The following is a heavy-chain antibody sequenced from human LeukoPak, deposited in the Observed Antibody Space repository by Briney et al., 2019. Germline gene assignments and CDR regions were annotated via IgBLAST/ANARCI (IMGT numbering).Heavy chain of an antibody. CDR2: IRGSGDRP. J-gene: IGHJ4*02. V-gene: IGHV3-23*01. Sequence: GGSLRLSCAASGLTFSSYALAWVRQAPGKGLEWVSAIRGSGDRPYYADSVKGRFTISRDNSKNTLYLQMNSLRAEDTAVYYCAKALYSGSYDWGQGTLVTVSS. CDR3: AKALYSGSYD. CDR1: GLTFSSYA. D-gene: IGHD1-26*01.